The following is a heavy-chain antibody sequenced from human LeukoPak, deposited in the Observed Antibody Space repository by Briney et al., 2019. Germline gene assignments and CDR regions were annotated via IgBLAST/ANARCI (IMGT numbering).Heavy chain of an antibody. CDR2: IYYSGNT. CDR3: ARDSRIRSAVGSTTIPFDY. CDR1: GGSISSGDYY. J-gene: IGHJ4*02. D-gene: IGHD1-26*01. Sequence: SQTLSLTCTVSGGSISSGDYYWRWIRQPPGKGLQWIGYIYYSGNTYYNPSLKSRVTISVDTSKNQFSLKLNSVTAADTAVYYCARDSRIRSAVGSTTIPFDYWGQGTLVTVSS. V-gene: IGHV4-30-4*08.